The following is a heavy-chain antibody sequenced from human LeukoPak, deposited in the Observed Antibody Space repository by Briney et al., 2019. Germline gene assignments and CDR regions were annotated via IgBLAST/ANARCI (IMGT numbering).Heavy chain of an antibody. CDR2: ISGDSGST. V-gene: IGHV3-43*02. J-gene: IGHJ4*02. CDR3: AKDTSNNIRPESYFDY. CDR1: GFTFDDYA. Sequence: GGSLRLSCAASGFTFDDYAMHWVRQAPGKGLEWVSLISGDSGSTYYADSVKGRFTISRDNSKNSLYLQMNSLRTEDTALYYCAKDTSNNIRPESYFDYWGQGTLVTVSS. D-gene: IGHD1/OR15-1a*01.